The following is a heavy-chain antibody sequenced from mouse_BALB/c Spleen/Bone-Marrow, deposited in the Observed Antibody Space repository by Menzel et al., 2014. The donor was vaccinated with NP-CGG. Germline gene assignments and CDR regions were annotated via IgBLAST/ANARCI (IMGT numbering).Heavy chain of an antibody. CDR1: GHTFTDYW. D-gene: IGHD2-14*01. CDR3: ARSDYRYDPFAY. CDR2: IDTSDSYT. J-gene: IGHJ3*01. Sequence: QVQLQQSGAELVMPGASVKMSCKASGHTFTDYWMHWVKQRPGQGLEWIGAIDTSDSYTSYNQKFKGKATLTVDESSSTAYMQLSSLTPEDSAVYYCARSDYRYDPFAYWGQGTLVTVSA. V-gene: IGHV1-69*01.